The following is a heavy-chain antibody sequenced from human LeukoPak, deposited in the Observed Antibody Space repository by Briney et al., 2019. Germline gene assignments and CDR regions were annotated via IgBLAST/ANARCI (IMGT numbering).Heavy chain of an antibody. V-gene: IGHV4-31*03. CDR2: IYYSGST. Sequence: SQTLSLTCTVSGGSISSGGHYWSWIRQHPGKGLEWIGYIYYSGSTYYNPSLKSRVTISVDTSKNQFSLKLSSVTAADTAVYYCARQKDLVGATHFDYWGQGTLVTVSS. CDR1: GGSISSGGHY. CDR3: ARQKDLVGATHFDY. J-gene: IGHJ4*02. D-gene: IGHD1-26*01.